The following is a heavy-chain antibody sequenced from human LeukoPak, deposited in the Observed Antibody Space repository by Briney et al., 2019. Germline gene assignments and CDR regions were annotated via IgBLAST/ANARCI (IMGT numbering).Heavy chain of an antibody. D-gene: IGHD6-13*01. CDR2: ISSSSSYI. CDR1: GFTXSSYS. V-gene: IGHV3-21*01. J-gene: IGHJ5*02. Sequence: SLRLSCAASGFTXSSYSMNWXRXAPGKGLEWVXXISSSSSYIYYADSVKGRFTISRDNAKNSLYLQMNSLRAEDTAVYYCARVIAAAGTNWFDPWGQGTLVTVSS. CDR3: ARVIAAAGTNWFDP.